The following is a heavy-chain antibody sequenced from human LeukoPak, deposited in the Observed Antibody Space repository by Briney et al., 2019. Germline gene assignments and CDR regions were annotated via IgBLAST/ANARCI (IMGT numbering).Heavy chain of an antibody. V-gene: IGHV4-30-4*01. CDR1: GGSISSGDYY. J-gene: IGHJ4*02. D-gene: IGHD5-12*01. Sequence: SETLSLTCTVSGGSISSGDYYWSWIRQPPGKGLEWIGYIYYSGSTYYNPSLKSRVTISVDTSKNQFSLKLSSVTAADTAVYYCASGGYANNNFDHWGQGTLVTVSS. CDR3: ASGGYANNNFDH. CDR2: IYYSGST.